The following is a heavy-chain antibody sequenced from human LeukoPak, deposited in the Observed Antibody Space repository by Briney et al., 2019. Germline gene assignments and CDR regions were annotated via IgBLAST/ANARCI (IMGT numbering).Heavy chain of an antibody. CDR2: IYTSGST. V-gene: IGHV4-61*02. CDR3: ARRRWLQVYYFDY. J-gene: IGHJ4*02. CDR1: GGSISSGSYY. D-gene: IGHD5-24*01. Sequence: SQTLSLTCTVSGGSISSGSYYWSWIRQPAGKGLEWIGRIYTSGSTNYNPSLKSRVTISVDTSKNQFSLKLSSVTAADTAVYYCARRRWLQVYYFDYWGQGTLVTVSS.